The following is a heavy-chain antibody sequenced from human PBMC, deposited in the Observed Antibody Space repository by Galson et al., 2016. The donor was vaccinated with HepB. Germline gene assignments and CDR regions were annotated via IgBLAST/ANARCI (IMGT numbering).Heavy chain of an antibody. CDR1: GFTFTSYA. D-gene: IGHD3-9*01. CDR2: ISGNGAAT. CDR3: AKRGGGFDILTDRD. Sequence: SLRLSCAASGFTFTSYAMSWVRQTPGKGLEWVSSISGNGAATYYADSVKGRFTIFRDNSKDTLYLLMNSLRAEDTAVYYCAKRGGGFDILTDRDWGQGTLVTVSS. J-gene: IGHJ4*02. V-gene: IGHV3-23*01.